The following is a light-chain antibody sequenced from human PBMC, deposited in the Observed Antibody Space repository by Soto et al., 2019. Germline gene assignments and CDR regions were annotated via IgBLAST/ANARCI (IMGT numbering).Light chain of an antibody. V-gene: IGKV3-15*01. Sequence: EIVMTQSPATLSVSPGERAILFCSASPSVSSTLAWYQQKPGQAPRRRIYGASTRATGIPARFSGSGSGTEFTRTISSLQSEDFAVYYCQQYNNWLTFGGGTKVEIK. CDR1: PSVSST. CDR3: QQYNNWLT. CDR2: GAS. J-gene: IGKJ4*01.